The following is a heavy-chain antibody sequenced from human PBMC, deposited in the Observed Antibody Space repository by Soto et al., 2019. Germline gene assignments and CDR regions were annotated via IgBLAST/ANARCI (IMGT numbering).Heavy chain of an antibody. D-gene: IGHD3-16*01. CDR1: GFTFRSYV. Sequence: ESGGGVVQPGTSLRVSCVGSGFTFRSYVIHWVRQAPGKGLEWVALTSYDGSDKYYGDSVRGRFTISRDNSRSTVDLQMDNLRLEDTALYYCARWGTTGGLDVWGQGTLVSV. CDR3: ARWGTTGGLDV. V-gene: IGHV3-30*19. CDR2: TSYDGSDK. J-gene: IGHJ1*01.